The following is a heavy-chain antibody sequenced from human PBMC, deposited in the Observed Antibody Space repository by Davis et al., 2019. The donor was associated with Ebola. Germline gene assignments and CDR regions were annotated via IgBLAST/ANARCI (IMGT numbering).Heavy chain of an antibody. CDR1: GYTLASYG. CDR2: MNPDSGNT. Sequence: ASVKVSCKASGYTLASYGISWVRQAPGQGLEWMGWMNPDSGNTGYAQKFQGRVTITRNTSIGTAYMELSSLRSEDTAVYYCARGRDNWNYADMDVWGKGTTVTVSS. J-gene: IGHJ6*03. CDR3: ARGRDNWNYADMDV. V-gene: IGHV1-8*01. D-gene: IGHD1-7*01.